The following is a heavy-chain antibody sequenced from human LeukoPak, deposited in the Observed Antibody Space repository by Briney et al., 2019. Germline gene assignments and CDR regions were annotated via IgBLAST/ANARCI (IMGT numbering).Heavy chain of an antibody. J-gene: IGHJ6*03. CDR1: GFTFSSYE. Sequence: GGSLRLSCAASGFTFSSYEMNWVRQAPGKGLEWVSYISSSGSTIYYADSVKGRFTISRDNAKNSPYLQMNSLRAEDTAVYYCASMAVYYYYYYMDVWGKGTTVTVSS. CDR2: ISSSGSTI. CDR3: ASMAVYYYYYYMDV. D-gene: IGHD5-24*01. V-gene: IGHV3-48*03.